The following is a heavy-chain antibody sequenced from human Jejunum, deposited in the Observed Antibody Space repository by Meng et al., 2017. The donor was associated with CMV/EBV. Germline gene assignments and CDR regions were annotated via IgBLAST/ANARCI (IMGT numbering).Heavy chain of an antibody. CDR2: INHSGST. J-gene: IGHJ4*02. V-gene: IGHV4-34*01. CDR3: ARGGRVDCTSTSCYWAHYFDY. Sequence: GYYWTWIHQPPGKGLEWIGEINHSGSTKYNPSLKSRVTISIDTSKNQFSLNLSSVTAADTALYYCARGGRVDCTSTSCYWAHYFDYWGQGTLVTVSS. D-gene: IGHD2-2*01. CDR1: GYY.